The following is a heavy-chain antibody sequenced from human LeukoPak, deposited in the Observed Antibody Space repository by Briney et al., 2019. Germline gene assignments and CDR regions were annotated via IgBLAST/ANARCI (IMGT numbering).Heavy chain of an antibody. CDR2: IDPSDSYT. J-gene: IGHJ4*02. Sequence: TGESRQISCKGSGYRFTSYWIGWVRQMPGKGLEWMGRIDPSDSYTNYSPSFQGHVTISADKSISTASLQWSSLKASDTAMYSCARRLCSGGTCPPDYWGQGTLVTVSS. D-gene: IGHD2-15*01. CDR3: ARRLCSGGTCPPDY. V-gene: IGHV5-10-1*01. CDR1: GYRFTSYW.